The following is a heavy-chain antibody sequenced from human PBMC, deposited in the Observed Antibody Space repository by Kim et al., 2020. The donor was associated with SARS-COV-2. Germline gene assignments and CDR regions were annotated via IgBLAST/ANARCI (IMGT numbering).Heavy chain of an antibody. D-gene: IGHD2-2*01. Sequence: GGSLRLSCAASGFTFSSYWMSWVRQAPGKGLEWVANIKQDGSEKYYVDSVKGRFTISRDNAKNSLYLQMNSLRDEDTAVYYCARGVRYCSSTSCRYWYFDLWGRGTLVTVSS. CDR1: GFTFSSYW. CDR2: IKQDGSEK. J-gene: IGHJ2*01. V-gene: IGHV3-7*03. CDR3: ARGVRYCSSTSCRYWYFDL.